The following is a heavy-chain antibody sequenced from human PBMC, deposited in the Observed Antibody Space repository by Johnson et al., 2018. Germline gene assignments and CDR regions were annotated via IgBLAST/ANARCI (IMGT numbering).Heavy chain of an antibody. CDR2: ISYDGSNK. J-gene: IGHJ3*02. D-gene: IGHD3-22*01. V-gene: IGHV3-30*18. CDR1: GFTFSNYG. Sequence: QVQLVESGGGVVQPGRSLRLSCAASGFTFSNYGMHWVRQAPGKGLEWVAVISYDGSNKYYADSVKGRFTISRDNSKNTLYLQMNSLRAEDTAVYYCAKGSNYYGSSDDASDIWGQGTMVTVSS. CDR3: AKGSNYYGSSDDASDI.